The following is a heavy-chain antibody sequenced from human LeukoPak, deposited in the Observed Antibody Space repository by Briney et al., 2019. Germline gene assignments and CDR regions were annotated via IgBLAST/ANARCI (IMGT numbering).Heavy chain of an antibody. CDR3: ARPWDYGDSNYFDY. CDR2: INHSGST. J-gene: IGHJ4*02. D-gene: IGHD4-17*01. Sequence: SETLSLTCAVYGGSFSGYYWSWIRQPPGKGLEWIGEINHSGSTNYNPSLKSRVTISVDTSKNQFSLKLSSVTAADTAVYYCARPWDYGDSNYFDYWGQGTLVTVSS. V-gene: IGHV4-34*01. CDR1: GGSFSGYY.